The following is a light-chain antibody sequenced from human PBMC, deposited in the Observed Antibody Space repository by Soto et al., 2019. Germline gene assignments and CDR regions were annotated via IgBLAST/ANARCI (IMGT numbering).Light chain of an antibody. CDR2: SAS. CDR1: QSVSSY. V-gene: IGKV3-15*01. J-gene: IGKJ1*01. Sequence: ELVMTQSPATLSVSPGERATLSCRASQSVSSYLAWYQQKPGQAPRLLIYSASTRATGIPARFSGSGSGTEFTLTISSLQSEDFAVYYCQQYYNWPPWTFGQGTKVEIK. CDR3: QQYYNWPPWT.